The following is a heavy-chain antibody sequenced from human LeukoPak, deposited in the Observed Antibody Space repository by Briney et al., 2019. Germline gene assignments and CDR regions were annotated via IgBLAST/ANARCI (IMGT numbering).Heavy chain of an antibody. D-gene: IGHD3-16*01. V-gene: IGHV3-11*06. CDR1: GFTFSDYY. CDR2: ISSSSSYI. Sequence: GGSLRLSCAASGFTFSDYYMSWIRQAPGKGLEWVSSISSSSSYIYYADSVKGRFTISRDNAKNSLYLQMNSLRAEDTAVYYCARAWGATDDAFDIWGQGTMVTVSS. J-gene: IGHJ3*02. CDR3: ARAWGATDDAFDI.